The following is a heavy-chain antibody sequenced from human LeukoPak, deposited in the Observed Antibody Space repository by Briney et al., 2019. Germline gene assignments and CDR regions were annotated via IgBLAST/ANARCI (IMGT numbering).Heavy chain of an antibody. J-gene: IGHJ4*02. V-gene: IGHV4-61*09. CDR3: ARSRGYYPIDY. Sequence: SETLSLTCTVSGGSISSGSYYWSWIRQPAGKGLEWIGHIYTRGSTNYNPSLKSRVTISVDTSKNQFSLKLSSVAAADTAVYYCARSRGYYPIDYWGQGTLVTVSS. CDR2: IYTRGST. CDR1: GGSISSGSYY. D-gene: IGHD1-26*01.